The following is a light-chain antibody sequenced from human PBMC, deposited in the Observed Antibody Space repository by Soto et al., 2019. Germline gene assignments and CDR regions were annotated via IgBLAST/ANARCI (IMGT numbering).Light chain of an antibody. CDR3: QQLKSYPLS. Sequence: DIQLTQSPTFLSASVGDRVTITCRTRQDISSDLAWYQQKPGKATQLLISATSTLQSGVPSRLCGSGSGTEFTLTISSLQPEDFATYCCQQLKSYPLSFGGGTKVEI. CDR2: ATS. V-gene: IGKV1-9*01. J-gene: IGKJ4*01. CDR1: QDISSD.